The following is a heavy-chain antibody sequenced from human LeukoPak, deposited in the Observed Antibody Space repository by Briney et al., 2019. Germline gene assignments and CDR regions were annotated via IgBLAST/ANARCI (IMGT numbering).Heavy chain of an antibody. CDR3: ATSTYYYDSSGYYYYYMDV. CDR2: IIPIFGTA. CDR1: GGTFSSYA. V-gene: IGHV1-69*05. Sequence: SVKVSCKASGGTFSSYAISWVRQAPGQGLEWMGGIIPIFGTANYAQKFQGRVTITTDESTSTAYIELSSLRSEDTAVYYCATSTYYYDSSGYYYYYMDVWGKGTTVTVSS. D-gene: IGHD3-22*01. J-gene: IGHJ6*03.